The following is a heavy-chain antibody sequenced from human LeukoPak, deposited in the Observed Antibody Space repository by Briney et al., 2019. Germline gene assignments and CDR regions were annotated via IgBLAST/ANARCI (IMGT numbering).Heavy chain of an antibody. D-gene: IGHD1-26*01. Sequence: GGSLRLSCAASGFTFSSYAMSWVRQAPGKGLDWVSAISGSGGSTYYADSVKGRFTISRDNSKNTLYLQMNSLRAEDTAVYYCAKAHSGSYSFDYWGQGTLVTVSS. V-gene: IGHV3-23*01. J-gene: IGHJ4*02. CDR3: AKAHSGSYSFDY. CDR1: GFTFSSYA. CDR2: ISGSGGST.